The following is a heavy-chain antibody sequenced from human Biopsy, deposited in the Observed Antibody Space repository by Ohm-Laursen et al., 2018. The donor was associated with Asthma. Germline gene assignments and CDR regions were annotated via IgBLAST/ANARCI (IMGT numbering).Heavy chain of an antibody. D-gene: IGHD2-2*01. Sequence: SSVKVSCKSLGGTFNTYVIGWVRQAPGQGLKWMGGIDSVFGTTTYPQKFQDRVTITADDSTSTVYMELSSLRSEDTAVYYCARKAGSCISRTCYSLDFWGQGTLVTVSS. V-gene: IGHV1-69*01. CDR3: ARKAGSCISRTCYSLDF. CDR1: GGTFNTYV. J-gene: IGHJ4*02. CDR2: IDSVFGTT.